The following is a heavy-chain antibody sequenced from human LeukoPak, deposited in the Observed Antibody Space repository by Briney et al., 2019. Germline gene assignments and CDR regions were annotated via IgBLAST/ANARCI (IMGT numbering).Heavy chain of an antibody. CDR2: IRGSSGTT. V-gene: IGHV3-23*01. J-gene: IGHJ3*01. CDR3: GKDPNGDYVGAFDF. CDR1: GFTFSDYA. D-gene: IGHD4-17*01. Sequence: GGSLRLSCAASGFTFSDYALIWVRHAPGKGLGWVSAIRGSSGTTYNTDIVQGRCTISRDNYRNTVYLQMNSLRAEDTTLYFCGKDPNGDYVGAFDFWGPGTMVTVSS.